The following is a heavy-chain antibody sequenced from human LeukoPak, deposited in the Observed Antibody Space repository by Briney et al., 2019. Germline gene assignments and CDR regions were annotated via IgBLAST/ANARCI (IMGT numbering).Heavy chain of an antibody. Sequence: GGSLRLSCAASGFTFSNCAMSWVRQTPGKGLDWVSAISGNGGSTYYADSVKGRFTISRDNSKNTLYLQMNSLRAEDTAVYFCARSKPPAVKDYYGLDVWGQGTTVTVSS. CDR2: ISGNGGST. CDR1: GFTFSNCA. J-gene: IGHJ6*02. V-gene: IGHV3-23*01. CDR3: ARSKPPAVKDYYGLDV. D-gene: IGHD6-13*01.